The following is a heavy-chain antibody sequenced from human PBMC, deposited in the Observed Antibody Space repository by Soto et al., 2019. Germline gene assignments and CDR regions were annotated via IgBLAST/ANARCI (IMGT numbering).Heavy chain of an antibody. Sequence: QVQLVQSGAEVKKPGSSVKVSCKASGGTFSSYTISWVRQAPGQGLEWMGRIIPILGIANYAQKFQGRVTITADKSTSTAYMELSSLRSEDTAVYYCASVLSGDDYGDYWFDYWGQGTLVTVSS. CDR2: IIPILGIA. J-gene: IGHJ4*02. D-gene: IGHD4-17*01. CDR1: GGTFSSYT. CDR3: ASVLSGDDYGDYWFDY. V-gene: IGHV1-69*02.